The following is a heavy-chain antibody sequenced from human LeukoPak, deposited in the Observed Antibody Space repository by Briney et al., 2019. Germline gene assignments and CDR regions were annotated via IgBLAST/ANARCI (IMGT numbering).Heavy chain of an antibody. CDR2: ISYDGSNK. V-gene: IGHV3-30*03. CDR3: ASLAAAAGTGN. CDR1: GFTFSSYG. Sequence: GRSLRLSCAASGFTFSSYGMHWVRQAPGKGLEWVAVISYDGSNKYYADSVKGRFTTSRDNSKNTLYLQMNSLRAEDTAVYFCASLAAAAGTGNWGQGILVTVSS. D-gene: IGHD6-13*01. J-gene: IGHJ4*02.